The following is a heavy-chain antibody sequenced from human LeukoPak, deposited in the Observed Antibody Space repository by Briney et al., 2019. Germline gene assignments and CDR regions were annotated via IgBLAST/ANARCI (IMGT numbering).Heavy chain of an antibody. Sequence: GGSLRLSCAASGFTFSSYGMHWVRQAPGKGLEWVAFIRYDGSNKYYADSVNGRFTISRDNSKNPLYLQMNSLRTEDTAVYYCANPPVDTAMALNWFDPWGQGTLVTVSS. J-gene: IGHJ5*02. V-gene: IGHV3-30*02. CDR1: GFTFSSYG. CDR2: IRYDGSNK. D-gene: IGHD5-18*01. CDR3: ANPPVDTAMALNWFDP.